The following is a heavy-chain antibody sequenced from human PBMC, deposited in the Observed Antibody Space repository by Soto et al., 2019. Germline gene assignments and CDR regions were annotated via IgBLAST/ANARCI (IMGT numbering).Heavy chain of an antibody. V-gene: IGHV5-10-1*01. CDR2: IDPSDSYT. Sequence: GQSLKISYKGSGYSFTSYWISWVRQMPGKGLEWMGRIDPSDSYTNYSPSFQGHVTISADKSISTAYLQWSSLKASDTAIYYCARQWRWLQSISYGMDVWGQGTTVTVS. J-gene: IGHJ6*02. CDR1: GYSFTSYW. D-gene: IGHD5-12*01. CDR3: ARQWRWLQSISYGMDV.